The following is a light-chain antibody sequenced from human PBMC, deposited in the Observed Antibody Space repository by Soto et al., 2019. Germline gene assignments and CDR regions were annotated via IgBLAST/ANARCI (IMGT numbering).Light chain of an antibody. V-gene: IGKV3-20*01. CDR2: GAS. CDR3: QQYDSSPIT. CDR1: QSVSSSY. J-gene: IGKJ5*01. Sequence: EIVLTQSPGTLSLSPGERATLSCRASQSVSSSYLAWYQLKPGQAPSLLIYGASRRATGIPDRFSGSGSGTDFTLTISRLEPEDFAVYYCQQYDSSPITFGQGTRLEIK.